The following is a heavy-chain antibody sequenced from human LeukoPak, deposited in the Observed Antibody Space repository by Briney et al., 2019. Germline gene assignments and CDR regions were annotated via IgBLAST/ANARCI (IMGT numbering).Heavy chain of an antibody. CDR3: ARESYSSSYLFDF. D-gene: IGHD6-6*01. CDR1: GGSISSYY. CDR2: IYTSGST. Sequence: SETLSLTCTVSGGSISSYYWSWIRQPAGKGLEWIGRIYTSGSTSYNPSLKSRVTMSVDTSKNQISLKVNSVTAADTAVYYCARESYSSSYLFDFWGQGTLVTVSS. V-gene: IGHV4-4*07. J-gene: IGHJ4*02.